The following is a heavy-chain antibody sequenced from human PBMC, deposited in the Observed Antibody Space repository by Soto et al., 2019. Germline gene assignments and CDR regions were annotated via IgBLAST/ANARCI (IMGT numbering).Heavy chain of an antibody. D-gene: IGHD3-3*01. CDR3: ARDFAYFDS. Sequence: SETLSLTCTVSGGSFKSGSYSWSWIRHPPGKGLEWIGYVYHTGRTSYNPSLKSRVSISMDTSKNQFSLNLDSVTAADTAVYFCARDFAYFDSWGQGTLVTVSS. V-gene: IGHV4-61*01. CDR2: VYHTGRT. J-gene: IGHJ4*02. CDR1: GGSFKSGSYS.